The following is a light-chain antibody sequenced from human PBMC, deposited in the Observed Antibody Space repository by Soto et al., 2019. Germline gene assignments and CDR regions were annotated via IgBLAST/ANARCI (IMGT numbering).Light chain of an antibody. CDR1: QSVLYSSNNKNF. CDR3: QQYYSALCT. V-gene: IGKV4-1*01. CDR2: WAS. Sequence: DIVMTQSPDSLAVSLGERATINCKSSQSVLYSSNNKNFLAWYQQRPGQPPKLLLYWASTRESGVPDRFSGSGSGTDFTLSISSLQAEDAAVYYCQQYYSALCTFGQGTKLEI. J-gene: IGKJ2*02.